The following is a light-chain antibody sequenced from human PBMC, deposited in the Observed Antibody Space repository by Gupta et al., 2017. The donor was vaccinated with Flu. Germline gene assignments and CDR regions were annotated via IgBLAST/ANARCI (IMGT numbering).Light chain of an antibody. Sequence: SSVLPQPHSVSVAPGQTATITCRGNNFGSRTVHWYQQKPGQAPVLVVNDDSDRPSGIPARFSGSNSGNTAALTISRVEDGDEADYYCQGWDSGSDDVVFGGGTKLTVL. CDR3: QGWDSGSDDVV. V-gene: IGLV3-21*02. CDR2: DDS. J-gene: IGLJ2*01. CDR1: NFGSRT.